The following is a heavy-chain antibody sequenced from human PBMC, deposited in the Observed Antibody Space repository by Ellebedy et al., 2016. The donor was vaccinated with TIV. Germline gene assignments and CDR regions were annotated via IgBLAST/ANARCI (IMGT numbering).Heavy chain of an antibody. CDR2: ISKDGTYK. D-gene: IGHD1-1*01. J-gene: IGHJ6*02. CDR1: TFNFKTSA. CDR3: AKDLGPPDTDGYWNDDYYFAMDV. Sequence: PGGSLRLSCVASTFNFKTSAMHWVRQAPGEGLEWVAAISKDGTYKHSGDSVRGRFTLSRDNSNNILYLQMNNLRADDAAVYYCAKDLGPPDTDGYWNDDYYFAMDVWGQGTMVTVSS. V-gene: IGHV3-30*18.